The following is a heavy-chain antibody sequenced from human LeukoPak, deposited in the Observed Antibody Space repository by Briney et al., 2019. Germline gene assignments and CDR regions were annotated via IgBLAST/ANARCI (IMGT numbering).Heavy chain of an antibody. CDR3: ARGRVLDGSGSSFDY. CDR2: INHSGST. J-gene: IGHJ4*02. V-gene: IGHV4-38-2*02. CDR1: DYSISSGYY. Sequence: KASETLSLTCSVSDYSISSGYYWGWIRQPPGKGLEWIGEINHSGSTNYNPSLKSRVTISVDTSKNQFSLKLSSVTAADTAVYYCARGRVLDGSGSSFDYWGQGTLVTVSS. D-gene: IGHD3-10*01.